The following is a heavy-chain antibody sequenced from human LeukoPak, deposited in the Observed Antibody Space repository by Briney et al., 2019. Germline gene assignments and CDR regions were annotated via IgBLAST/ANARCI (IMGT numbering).Heavy chain of an antibody. J-gene: IGHJ4*02. CDR1: GYTFTGYY. V-gene: IGHV1-2*02. CDR3: APEVGRGYFDY. D-gene: IGHD1-26*01. Sequence: ASVKVSCKASGYTFTGYYMHWVRQAPGQGLEWMGWINPNSGGTDYAQKFQGRVTMTRDTSISTVYMELSRLRSDDTAVYYCAPEVGRGYFDYWGQGTLVTVSS. CDR2: INPNSGGT.